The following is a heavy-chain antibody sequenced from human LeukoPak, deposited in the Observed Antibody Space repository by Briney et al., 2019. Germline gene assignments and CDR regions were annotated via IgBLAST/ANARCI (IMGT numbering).Heavy chain of an antibody. D-gene: IGHD6-25*01. Sequence: SETLSLTCAVYGGSFNGYYWTWIRQPPGKGLEWIGEINHSGSTDYNPSLKSRVTISVDTSKNQFSLKLNSVTAADTAVYYCAKGQLRLSNWGQGSLVIVSS. V-gene: IGHV4-34*01. J-gene: IGHJ4*02. CDR2: INHSGST. CDR3: AKGQLRLSN. CDR1: GGSFNGYY.